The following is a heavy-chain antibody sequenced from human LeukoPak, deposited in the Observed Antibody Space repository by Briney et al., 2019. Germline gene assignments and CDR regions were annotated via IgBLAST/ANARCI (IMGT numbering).Heavy chain of an antibody. CDR1: GFTFSSYS. V-gene: IGHV3-21*01. Sequence: GGSLRLSCAASGFTFSSYSMNWVRQAPGKGLEWVSSISSSSSYIYYADSVRGRFAISKDTSKNTLYLQMNSLRVYDTAIYYCSRPRYSGSYYPFDSWGQGTLVTVSS. CDR2: ISSSSSYI. D-gene: IGHD1-26*01. CDR3: SRPRYSGSYYPFDS. J-gene: IGHJ4*02.